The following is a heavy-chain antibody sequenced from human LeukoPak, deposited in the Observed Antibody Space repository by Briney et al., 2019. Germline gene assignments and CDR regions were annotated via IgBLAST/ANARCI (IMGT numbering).Heavy chain of an antibody. V-gene: IGHV4-61*02. CDR3: ARGGTGGYSYGLGYFDY. CDR2: IYTSGST. J-gene: IGHJ4*02. D-gene: IGHD5-18*01. Sequence: PSETLSLTCTVSGGSISSGSYYWSWIRQPAGKGLEWIGRIYTSGSTNYNPSLKSRVTISVDTSKNQFSLKLSSVTAADTAVYYCARGGTGGYSYGLGYFDYWGQGTLVTVSS. CDR1: GGSISSGSYY.